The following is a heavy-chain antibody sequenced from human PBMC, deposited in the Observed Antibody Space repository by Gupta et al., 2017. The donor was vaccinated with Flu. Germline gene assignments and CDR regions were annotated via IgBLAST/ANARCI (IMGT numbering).Heavy chain of an antibody. V-gene: IGHV3-21*04. Sequence: VRQTPGRGLEWVASISTSDIYKDYADSVRGRFTISRDNAKNSSYLHMDSLRAEDTAVYYCAREAYGYYYRDAWGKGTTVTVSS. J-gene: IGHJ6*03. CDR3: AREAYGYYYRDA. D-gene: IGHD3-10*01. CDR2: ISTSDIYK.